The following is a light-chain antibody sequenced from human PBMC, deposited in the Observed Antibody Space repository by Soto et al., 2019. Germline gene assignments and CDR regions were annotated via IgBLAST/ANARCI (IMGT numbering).Light chain of an antibody. CDR2: AAS. CDR3: QHYNDCRWT. V-gene: IGKV3-15*01. Sequence: EIVMTQSPATLSVSPGEGATLSCRASQSISTKLAWYQQKPGQAPRLLIYAASTRATGVPARFSGSGSGTEFTLAISSLQSEELAVYSGQHYNDCRWTFGRGTKVEIK. CDR1: QSISTK. J-gene: IGKJ1*01.